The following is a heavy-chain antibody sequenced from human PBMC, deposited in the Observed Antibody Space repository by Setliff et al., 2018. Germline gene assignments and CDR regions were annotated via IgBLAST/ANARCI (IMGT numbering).Heavy chain of an antibody. CDR1: GYTFTGYY. CDR3: VRSSAPQVVLAADFDF. D-gene: IGHD6-19*01. J-gene: IGHJ4*02. V-gene: IGHV1-2*02. CDR2: INPNSGGT. Sequence: GASVKVSCKASGYTFTGYYIHWVRQAPGQGLEYMGWINPNSGGTNYAPKFQGRVTMTIDTSATTVYMELKSLRSDDTAVYYCVRSSAPQVVLAADFDFWGQGTPVTVSS.